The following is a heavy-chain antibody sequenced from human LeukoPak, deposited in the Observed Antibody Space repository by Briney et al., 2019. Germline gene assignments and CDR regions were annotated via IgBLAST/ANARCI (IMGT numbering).Heavy chain of an antibody. CDR2: IRYDGSNK. V-gene: IGHV3-30*02. CDR1: GFTFSSYG. D-gene: IGHD5-18*01. J-gene: IGHJ4*02. Sequence: PGGSLRLSCAASGFTFSSYGMHWVRQAPGKGLEWVAFIRYDGSNKYYADSVKGRFTISRDNSKNTLYLQMNSLRAEDTAAYYCAKEHTAMVEDYYFDYWGQGTLVTVSS. CDR3: AKEHTAMVEDYYFDY.